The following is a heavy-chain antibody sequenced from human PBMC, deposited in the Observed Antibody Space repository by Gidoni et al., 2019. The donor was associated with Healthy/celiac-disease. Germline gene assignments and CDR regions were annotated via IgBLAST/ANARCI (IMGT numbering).Heavy chain of an antibody. Sequence: QVQLVESGGGVVKHGGSLRLSCAASGVTFSSYALHWVRQAPGKGREWVAVISDDGSNKYCADSVKGRFTISRDNSKNTLYLQMNSLRAEDTAVYYCARGRPAAGTGHIDYWGQGTLVTVSS. CDR2: ISDDGSNK. D-gene: IGHD6-13*01. J-gene: IGHJ4*02. CDR3: ARGRPAAGTGHIDY. V-gene: IGHV3-30-3*01. CDR1: GVTFSSYA.